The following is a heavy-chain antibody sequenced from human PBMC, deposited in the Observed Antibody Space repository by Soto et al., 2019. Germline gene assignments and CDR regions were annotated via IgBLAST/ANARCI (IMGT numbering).Heavy chain of an antibody. J-gene: IGHJ4*02. CDR3: AKDRLTHTYHWNVRDY. CDR1: GFTFSSYA. D-gene: IGHD1-1*01. Sequence: GGSLRLSCAASGFTFSSYAMSWVRQAPGKGLEWVSAISGSGGSTDYAESVMVRFTISRDNSKNTLYLQMNSLRAVYTAVYSYAKDRLTHTYHWNVRDYRGQGTLVTVSS. CDR2: ISGSGGST. V-gene: IGHV3-23*01.